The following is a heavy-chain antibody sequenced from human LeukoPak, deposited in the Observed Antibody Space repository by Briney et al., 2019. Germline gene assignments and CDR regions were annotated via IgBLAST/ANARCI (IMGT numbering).Heavy chain of an antibody. Sequence: GGSLRLSCAASGFSFNNNAMDWVRQAPGKGLEWVSGVLGGGGATYYADSVKGRFTISRDNSMNTVYLQMTSLTAEDTAVYYCARERGSTNSYPLRIDYWGQGTLVTVSS. J-gene: IGHJ4*02. D-gene: IGHD6-13*01. CDR1: GFSFNNNA. V-gene: IGHV3-23*01. CDR3: ARERGSTNSYPLRIDY. CDR2: VLGGGGAT.